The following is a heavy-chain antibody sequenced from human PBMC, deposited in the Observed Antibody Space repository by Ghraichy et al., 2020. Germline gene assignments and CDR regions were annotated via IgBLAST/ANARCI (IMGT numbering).Heavy chain of an antibody. CDR3: ARLQGYSYGYYPYYYYGMDV. D-gene: IGHD5-18*01. Sequence: SETLSLTCAVYGGSFSGYYWSWIRQPPGKGLEWIGEINHSGSTNYNPSLKSRVTISVDTSKNQFSLKLSSVTAADTAVYYCARLQGYSYGYYPYYYYGMDVWGQGTTVTVSS. V-gene: IGHV4-34*01. CDR1: GGSFSGYY. CDR2: INHSGST. J-gene: IGHJ6*02.